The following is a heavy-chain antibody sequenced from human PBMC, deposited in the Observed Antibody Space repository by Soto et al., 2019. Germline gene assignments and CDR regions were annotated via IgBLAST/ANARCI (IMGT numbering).Heavy chain of an antibody. J-gene: IGHJ3*02. V-gene: IGHV3-33*01. D-gene: IGHD3-22*01. Sequence: QVQLVESGGGVVQPGRSLRLSCAASGFTFSSYGMHWVRQAPGKGLEWVAVIWYDGSNKYYADSVKGRFTISRDNSKNTLYLQMNSLRAEDTAVYYCASLPLLLSDAFDIWGQGTMVTVSS. CDR1: GFTFSSYG. CDR2: IWYDGSNK. CDR3: ASLPLLLSDAFDI.